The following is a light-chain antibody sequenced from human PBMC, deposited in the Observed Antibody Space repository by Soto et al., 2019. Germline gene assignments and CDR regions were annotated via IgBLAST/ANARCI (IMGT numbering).Light chain of an antibody. V-gene: IGKV3-20*01. CDR1: QSVSSSY. CDR3: QQYGSSLMYT. J-gene: IGKJ2*01. Sequence: EILLTQSPGTLSLSPGDRATLSCRASQSVSSSYLAWYQQKPGQAPRLLISGASSRATGIPDGFSGSGSGTDFTRTISRLEAEDCEVYYCQQYGSSLMYTFGQGTKLEIK. CDR2: GAS.